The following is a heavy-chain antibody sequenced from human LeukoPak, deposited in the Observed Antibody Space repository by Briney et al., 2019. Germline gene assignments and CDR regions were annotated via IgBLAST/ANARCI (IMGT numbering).Heavy chain of an antibody. J-gene: IGHJ6*02. Sequence: GGSLRLSCAASGFTVSEYDMHWVRQATGKGLEWVSAIGIVGDTYYVGSVKGRFTMSRDNASNKVHLQMNSLRDGDTGVYYCLRDYHGMDVWGQGATVIVSS. CDR3: LRDYHGMDV. D-gene: IGHD3-16*02. CDR1: GFTVSEYD. V-gene: IGHV3-13*01. CDR2: IGIVGDT.